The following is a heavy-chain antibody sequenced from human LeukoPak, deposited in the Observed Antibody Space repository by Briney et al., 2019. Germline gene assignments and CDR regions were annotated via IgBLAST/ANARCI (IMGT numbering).Heavy chain of an antibody. Sequence: ASVKVSCKASGYTFTSYGISWVRQAPGQGLEWMGLISAYNGNTNYAQKLQGRVTMTTDTSTSAAYMELRSLRSDDTAVYYCARVRILTGYYPGSFDYWGQGTLVTVSS. V-gene: IGHV1-18*01. CDR1: GYTFTSYG. CDR2: ISAYNGNT. CDR3: ARVRILTGYYPGSFDY. D-gene: IGHD3-9*01. J-gene: IGHJ4*02.